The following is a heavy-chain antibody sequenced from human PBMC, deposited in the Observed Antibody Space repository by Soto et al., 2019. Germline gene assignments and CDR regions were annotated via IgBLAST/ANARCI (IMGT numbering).Heavy chain of an antibody. Sequence: QVQVVESGGGLVKPGGSLRLSCAASGFTVSNYYMSWIRQAPGKGLEWVSYIRNSGSTIYYADSVKGRFTISRDNAKNSLYLQMNSLRAEDAAVYYCARLYGAPWGGFDPWGQGTLVTVSS. J-gene: IGHJ5*02. D-gene: IGHD3-16*01. CDR3: ARLYGAPWGGFDP. CDR1: GFTVSNYY. CDR2: IRNSGSTI. V-gene: IGHV3-11*01.